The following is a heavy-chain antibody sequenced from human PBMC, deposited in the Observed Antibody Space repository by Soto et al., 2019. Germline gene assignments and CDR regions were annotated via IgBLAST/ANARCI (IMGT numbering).Heavy chain of an antibody. J-gene: IGHJ6*02. CDR2: ISSSGSTI. CDR3: ARDHKGGYYYYGMDV. V-gene: IGHV3-48*03. CDR1: GFTFSSYE. Sequence: GGSLRLSCAASGFTFSSYEMNWVRQARGKGLEWVSYISSSGSTIYYADSVKGRFTISRDNAKNSLYLQMNSLRAEDTAVYYCARDHKGGYYYYGMDVWGQGTTVTVSS.